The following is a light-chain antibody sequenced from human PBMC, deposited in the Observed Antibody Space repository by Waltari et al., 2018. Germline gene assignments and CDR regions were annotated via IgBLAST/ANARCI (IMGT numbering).Light chain of an antibody. CDR1: NSNIGKNA. CDR3: ATWDDSLNAWV. V-gene: IGLV1-44*01. J-gene: IGLJ3*02. CDR2: TDN. Sequence: QSVLTQPPPASGTPGQRVTISCSGSNSNIGKNAVNWYQQLPEKAPKLLIYTDNQRPSGVPDRFSGSKYGTSASLAISGLQSEDEADYHCATWDDSLNAWVFGGGTKVTVL.